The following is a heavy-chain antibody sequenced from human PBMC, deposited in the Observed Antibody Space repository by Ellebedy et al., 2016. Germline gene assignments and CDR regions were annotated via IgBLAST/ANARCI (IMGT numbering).Heavy chain of an antibody. Sequence: SETLSLTCTVSGGSISSYYWSWIRQPPGKGLEWIGYIYYSGSTNYNPSLKSRVTISVDTSKNQFSLKLSSVTAADTAVYYCARHLGSSFRIDYWGQGTLVTVSS. D-gene: IGHD6-6*01. J-gene: IGHJ4*02. CDR1: GGSISSYY. V-gene: IGHV4-59*08. CDR3: ARHLGSSFRIDY. CDR2: IYYSGST.